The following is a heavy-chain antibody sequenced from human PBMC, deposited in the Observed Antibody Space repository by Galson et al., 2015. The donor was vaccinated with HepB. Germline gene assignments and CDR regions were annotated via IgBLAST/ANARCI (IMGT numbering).Heavy chain of an antibody. V-gene: IGHV5-51*03. D-gene: IGHD3-10*01. CDR1: GYSFTSYW. Sequence: QSGAEVKKPGESLKISCKGLGYSFTSYWIGWVRQMPGKGLEWMGIIYPGGSDARFSPSFQGQVTMSVDKSISTAYLQRNSLKASDTAIYYCARITGGEYFQYWGQGALVTV. CDR2: IYPGGSDA. CDR3: ARITGGEYFQY. J-gene: IGHJ1*01.